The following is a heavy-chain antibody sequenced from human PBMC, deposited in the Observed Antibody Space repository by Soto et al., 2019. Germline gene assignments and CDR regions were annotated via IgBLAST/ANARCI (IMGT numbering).Heavy chain of an antibody. CDR3: ARDWGQSNFSSGYSVFDGYYGMDV. Sequence: ASVKVSCKASGYTFTSYGISWVRQAPGQGLEWMGWISAYNGNTNYAQKLQGRVTMTTDTSTSTAYMELRSLRSDDTAVYYCARDWGQSNFSSGYSVFDGYYGMDVWGQGTTVTVSS. CDR1: GYTFTSYG. D-gene: IGHD3-3*01. V-gene: IGHV1-18*01. J-gene: IGHJ6*02. CDR2: ISAYNGNT.